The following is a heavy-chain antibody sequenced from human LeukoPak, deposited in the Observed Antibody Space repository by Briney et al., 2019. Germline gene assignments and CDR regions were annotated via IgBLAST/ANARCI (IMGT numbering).Heavy chain of an antibody. D-gene: IGHD2-15*01. J-gene: IGHJ4*02. Sequence: GGSLRLSCAASGFTFADYGMSWVRQGPGKGLEWVSGINWNGGSTGYADSVKGRFTISRDNAKNSLYLQMNSLRAEDTALYYCARELGYCSGGSCERNYYFDYWGQGNLVTVSS. CDR2: INWNGGST. V-gene: IGHV3-20*04. CDR3: ARELGYCSGGSCERNYYFDY. CDR1: GFTFADYG.